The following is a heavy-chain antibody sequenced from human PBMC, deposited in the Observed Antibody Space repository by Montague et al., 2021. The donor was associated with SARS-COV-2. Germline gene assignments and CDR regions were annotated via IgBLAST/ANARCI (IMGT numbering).Heavy chain of an antibody. Sequence: CAISGDSVWSNTAAWNWIRQSPSGDLEWLGRTNYRPKWTSDYATSVEGRISIDPDTSKNQFFLHLRSVTPEDAGVYYCVRDTGSAQAGFDAWGQGTLVTVSS. J-gene: IGHJ4*02. CDR2: TNYRPKWTS. CDR1: GDSVWSNTAA. CDR3: VRDTGSAQAGFDA. V-gene: IGHV6-1*01. D-gene: IGHD4-17*01.